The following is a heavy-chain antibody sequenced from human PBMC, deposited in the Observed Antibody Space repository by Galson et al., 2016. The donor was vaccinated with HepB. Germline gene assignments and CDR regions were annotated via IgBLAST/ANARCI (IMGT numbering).Heavy chain of an antibody. CDR1: GYSFSTYW. Sequence: QSGAEVTKPGESLKISCKGSGYSFSTYWIGWVRQMPGKGLEWIGIIYPGDSDTRYSPSFQGQVIISADKSISTASLQWSSLKASDTAMYYCARFDRYSHYWGQGTLVTVSS. J-gene: IGHJ4*02. V-gene: IGHV5-51*01. CDR3: ARFDRYSHY. CDR2: IYPGDSDT. D-gene: IGHD2-21*02.